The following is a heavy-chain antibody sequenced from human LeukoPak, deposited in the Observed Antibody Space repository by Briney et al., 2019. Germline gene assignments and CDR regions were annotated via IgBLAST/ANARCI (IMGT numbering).Heavy chain of an antibody. V-gene: IGHV3-48*02. J-gene: IGHJ4*02. CDR1: GFTFSSYS. D-gene: IGHD3-16*02. Sequence: GGSLRLSCAASGFTFSSYSMNWVRQAPGKGLEWVSYISSSSSTIYYADSVKGRFTISRDNAKNSLYLQMNSLRDEDTAVYYCARDQYYDYVWGRYRYWSFDYWGQGTLVTVSS. CDR2: ISSSSSTI. CDR3: ARDQYYDYVWGRYRYWSFDY.